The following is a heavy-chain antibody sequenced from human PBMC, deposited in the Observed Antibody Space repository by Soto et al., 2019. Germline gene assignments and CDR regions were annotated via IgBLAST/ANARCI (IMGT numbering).Heavy chain of an antibody. V-gene: IGHV3-30*18. D-gene: IGHD5-12*01. CDR1: GFSFSIYG. CDR3: AKSRIVATINFVYYGMDV. J-gene: IGHJ6*02. Sequence: ESGGGVGQPERSLRLSCAASGFSFSIYGMHWVRQAPGKGLEWVALISHDASIKYYGESVKGRFTISRDNSKNTLSLQMNSLRVEDTAVYYCAKSRIVATINFVYYGMDVWGQGTTVTVSS. CDR2: ISHDASIK.